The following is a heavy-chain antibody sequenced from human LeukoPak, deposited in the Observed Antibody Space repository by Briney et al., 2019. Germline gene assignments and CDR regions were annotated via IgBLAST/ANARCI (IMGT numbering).Heavy chain of an antibody. CDR1: GFIFSSYV. D-gene: IGHD3-10*01. CDR3: APLSSGY. V-gene: IGHV3-23*01. CDR2: ISGSGVST. J-gene: IGHJ4*02. Sequence: PGGSLRLSCAASGFIFSSYVMSWVRQAPGKGPEWVSTISGSGVSTYYADSVKGRFTISRGNSKNTLYLQLNNVRAEDTAVYYCAPLSSGYWGQGTLVTVSS.